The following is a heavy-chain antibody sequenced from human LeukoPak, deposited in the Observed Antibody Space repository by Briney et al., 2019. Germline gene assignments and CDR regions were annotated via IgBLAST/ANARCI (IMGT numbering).Heavy chain of an antibody. CDR1: GGTLSSYA. J-gene: IGHJ4*02. V-gene: IGHV1-69*13. Sequence: VKVSCKASGGTLSSYAISWVRQAPGQGLEWMGRIIPIFGTANYAQKFQGRVTITTDESTSTAYMELSSLRSEDTAVYYCAREYDSSGYYGPLGWNYWGQGTLVTVSS. D-gene: IGHD3-22*01. CDR3: AREYDSSGYYGPLGWNY. CDR2: IIPIFGTA.